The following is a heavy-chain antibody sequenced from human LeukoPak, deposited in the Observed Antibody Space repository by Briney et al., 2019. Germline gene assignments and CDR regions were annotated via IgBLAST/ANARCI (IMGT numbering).Heavy chain of an antibody. V-gene: IGHV3-66*01. CDR3: ARGTWLLGEGHDY. D-gene: IGHD5-18*01. CDR1: GFTVSSNY. J-gene: IGHJ4*02. CDR2: IYSGGST. Sequence: GGSLRLSCAASGFTVSSNYMSWVRQAPGKGLEWVSVIYSGGSTYYADSVKGRFTISRDNSKNTLYLQMNSLGAEDTAVYYCARGTWLLGEGHDYWGQGTLVTVSS.